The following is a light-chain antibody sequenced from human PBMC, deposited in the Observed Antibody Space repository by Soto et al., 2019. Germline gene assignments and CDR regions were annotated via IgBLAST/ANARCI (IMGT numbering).Light chain of an antibody. Sequence: DIVMTQSPDSLGVSLGERATINCKSSQSVLYTSNNQNYLAWYQQKSGQPPKLLIYGASARESGVPARFSGSGSGTDFTLTINGLQADDVAVYYCQQYYLVPFTFGPGNKVDIK. CDR2: GAS. J-gene: IGKJ3*01. CDR3: QQYYLVPFT. CDR1: QSVLYTSNNQNY. V-gene: IGKV4-1*01.